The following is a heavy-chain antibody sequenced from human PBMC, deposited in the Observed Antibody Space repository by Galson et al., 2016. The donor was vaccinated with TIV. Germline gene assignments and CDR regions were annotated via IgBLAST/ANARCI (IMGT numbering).Heavy chain of an antibody. CDR3: ARERAYGDYVQYF. Sequence: SVKVSCKASGYRFTSYGISWVRQGPGQGLEWVGWISTYNGDTNYAQKFRGRVTMTTDTATSTAYMELRRLRSDDSAVYYCARERAYGDYVQYFWGQGTLVSVSS. CDR1: GYRFTSYG. V-gene: IGHV1-18*01. D-gene: IGHD4-17*01. J-gene: IGHJ4*02. CDR2: ISTYNGDT.